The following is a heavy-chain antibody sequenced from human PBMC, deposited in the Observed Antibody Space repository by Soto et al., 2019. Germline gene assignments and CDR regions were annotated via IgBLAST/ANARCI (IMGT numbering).Heavy chain of an antibody. CDR1: GFTFSSYS. V-gene: IGHV3-21*01. CDR3: AKGYCSGGSCYSLYFFDY. CDR2: ISSSSSHR. Sequence: EVQLVESGGGLVKPGGSLRLSCAASGFTFSSYSMNWVRQAPGKGLEWVSFISSSSSHRNYADSVKGRFTISRDNAKNSLYLQMNSLRAEDTAVYYCAKGYCSGGSCYSLYFFDYWGQGTLVTVSS. J-gene: IGHJ4*02. D-gene: IGHD2-15*01.